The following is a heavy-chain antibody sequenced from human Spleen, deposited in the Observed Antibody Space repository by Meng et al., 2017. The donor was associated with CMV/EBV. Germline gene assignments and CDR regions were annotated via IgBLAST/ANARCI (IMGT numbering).Heavy chain of an antibody. V-gene: IGHV3-30*02. D-gene: IGHD2-2*01. Sequence: GGSLRLSCAASGFSFSTSGMHWVRQDPGKGLERVAFIRHDGSNQYNADSVKGRFTISRDNSKDTLYLQMNSLRGDDTAVYYCAKDQSGSRDVLIPAAYDHWGQGTLVTVSS. J-gene: IGHJ4*02. CDR3: AKDQSGSRDVLIPAAYDH. CDR2: IRHDGSNQ. CDR1: GFSFSTSG.